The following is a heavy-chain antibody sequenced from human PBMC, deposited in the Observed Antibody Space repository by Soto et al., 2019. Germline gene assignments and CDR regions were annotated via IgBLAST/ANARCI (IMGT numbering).Heavy chain of an antibody. CDR3: ARGSSIAGLYYGMDV. J-gene: IGHJ6*02. CDR1: GGSISSGGYY. CDR2: NYYSGIT. D-gene: IGHD6-6*01. Sequence: SETLSLTCTVSGGSISSGGYYWTWIRQHPGKGLEWIGYNYYSGITYYNPSLKSRVTISLDTSKNQFSLKLSSVTAADTAVYYWARGSSIAGLYYGMDVWGQGTTVTVS. V-gene: IGHV4-31*03.